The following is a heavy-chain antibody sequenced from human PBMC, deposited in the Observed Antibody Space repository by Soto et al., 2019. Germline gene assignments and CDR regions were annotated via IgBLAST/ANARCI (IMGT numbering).Heavy chain of an antibody. D-gene: IGHD6-19*01. CDR3: AKTTALAGGHATPSGAFDY. J-gene: IGHJ4*02. V-gene: IGHV3-23*01. Sequence: GGSLRLSCAASGFTFSSYAMSWVRQAPGKGLEWVSRMSGGGGSTYYADSVKGRFTISRDNSKNTLYLQMNGLRGEDTATYYCAKTTALAGGHATPSGAFDYMGQGTLVTVSS. CDR1: GFTFSSYA. CDR2: MSGGGGST.